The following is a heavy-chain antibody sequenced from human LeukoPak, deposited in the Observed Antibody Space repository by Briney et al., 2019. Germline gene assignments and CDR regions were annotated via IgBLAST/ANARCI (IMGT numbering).Heavy chain of an antibody. V-gene: IGHV4-34*01. CDR2: INHSGST. CDR1: GGSFSDYY. CDR3: AKRYSTGLDP. J-gene: IGHJ5*02. D-gene: IGHD1-26*01. Sequence: SETLSLTCAVYGGSFSDYYWSWIRQSPGRGLEWIGEINHSGSTNYNPSLKSRVTISVDTSKNQFSLKLSSVTAADTAVYYCAKRYSTGLDPWGQGTLVTVSS.